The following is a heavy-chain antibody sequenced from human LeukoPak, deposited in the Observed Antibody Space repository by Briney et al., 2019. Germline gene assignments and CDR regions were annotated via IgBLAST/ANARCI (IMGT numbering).Heavy chain of an antibody. V-gene: IGHV3-7*01. Sequence: PGGSLRLSCAASGFTFSSYAMSWVRQAPGKGLEWVANIKQDGSEKYYVDSVKGRFTISRDNAKNSLYLQMNSLRAEDTAVYYCARAPNYDFWSGYFYFDYWGQGTLVTVSS. CDR1: GFTFSSYA. D-gene: IGHD3-3*01. CDR2: IKQDGSEK. CDR3: ARAPNYDFWSGYFYFDY. J-gene: IGHJ4*02.